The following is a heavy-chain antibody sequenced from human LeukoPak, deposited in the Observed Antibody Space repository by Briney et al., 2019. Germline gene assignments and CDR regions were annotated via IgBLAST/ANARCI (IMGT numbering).Heavy chain of an antibody. V-gene: IGHV3-30*02. CDR1: GFTFSSYG. J-gene: IGHJ4*02. D-gene: IGHD3-10*01. CDR3: MKDGLVRGVQPFDY. CDR2: IWSDGSTK. Sequence: GGSLRLSCAASGFTFSSYGMHWVRQAPGKGLEWVAVIWSDGSTKYYADSVKARFTISRDNSKNTVYLQMSSLRAEDTAVYYCMKDGLVRGVQPFDYWGQGTLVTVSS.